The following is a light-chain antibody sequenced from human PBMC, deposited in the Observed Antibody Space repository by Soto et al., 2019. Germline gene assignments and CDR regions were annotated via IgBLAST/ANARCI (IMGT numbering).Light chain of an antibody. CDR3: QQYYNAPLA. V-gene: IGKV4-1*01. CDR2: WAS. Sequence: DIVMTQSPDSLAVSLGERATVNCKSSQSVLHSSNSKNYLAWYQQRPGQPPKLLIYWASTRESGVPDRFSGSGSGTDLTLTISSLQAEDVEVYYCQQYYNAPLAFGQGTKVDIK. J-gene: IGKJ1*01. CDR1: QSVLHSSNSKNY.